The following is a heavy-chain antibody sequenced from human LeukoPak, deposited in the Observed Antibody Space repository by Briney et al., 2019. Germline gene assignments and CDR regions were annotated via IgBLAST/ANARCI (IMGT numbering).Heavy chain of an antibody. Sequence: GSLRLSCAASGFTFDDYGMTWVRQAPGKGLEWIGFFYYIGSTSYNPSLKSRVTISVDTSKKQFSLKLSSVTAADTAVYYCASLYGSGSNLKDYWGQGTLVTVSS. CDR2: FYYIGST. V-gene: IGHV4-59*01. D-gene: IGHD3-10*01. CDR3: ASLYGSGSNLKDY. J-gene: IGHJ4*02. CDR1: GFTFDDYG.